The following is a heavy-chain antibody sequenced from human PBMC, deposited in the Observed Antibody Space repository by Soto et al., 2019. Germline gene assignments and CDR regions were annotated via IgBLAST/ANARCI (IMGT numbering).Heavy chain of an antibody. CDR3: ARGARYSSSPLPCNWFDP. Sequence: ASVKVSCKASGYTFSDYYIHWVRQAPGQGLEWMGWINPNSGGTNYAQKFQGWVTMTRDTSISTAYMELSRLRSDDTAVYYCARGARYSSSPLPCNWFDPWGQGTLVTVSS. CDR1: GYTFSDYY. D-gene: IGHD6-6*01. J-gene: IGHJ5*02. V-gene: IGHV1-2*04. CDR2: INPNSGGT.